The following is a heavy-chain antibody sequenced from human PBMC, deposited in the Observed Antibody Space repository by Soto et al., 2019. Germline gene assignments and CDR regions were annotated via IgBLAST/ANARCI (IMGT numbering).Heavy chain of an antibody. CDR1: GVTFSSYA. V-gene: IGHV3-23*01. Sequence: GGSLRLSCAASGVTFSSYAMSWVRQAPGKGLEWVSGMNSGGRSYYADSVKGRFTISRDTSKNMLYLQMNSLRADDTAVFYCAKALQYSSSRDYFYYGMDVWGQGTTVTVSS. J-gene: IGHJ6*02. D-gene: IGHD6-6*01. CDR2: MNSGGRS. CDR3: AKALQYSSSRDYFYYGMDV.